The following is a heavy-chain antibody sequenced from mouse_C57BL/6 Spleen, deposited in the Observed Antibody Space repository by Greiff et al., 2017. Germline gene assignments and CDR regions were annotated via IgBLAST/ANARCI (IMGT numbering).Heavy chain of an antibody. J-gene: IGHJ2*01. CDR3: ARSDYGNLVDY. V-gene: IGHV1-50*01. CDR2: IDPSDSYT. Sequence: VQLQHPGAELVKPGASVKLSCKASGYTFTSYWMQWVKQRPGQGLEWIGEIDPSDSYTNYNQKFKGKATLTVDTSSSTAYMQLSSLTSEDSAVYYCARSDYGNLVDYWGQGTTLTVSS. D-gene: IGHD2-1*01. CDR1: GYTFTSYW.